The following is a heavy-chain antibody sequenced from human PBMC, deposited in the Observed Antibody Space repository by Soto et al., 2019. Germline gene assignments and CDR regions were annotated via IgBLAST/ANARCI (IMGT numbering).Heavy chain of an antibody. V-gene: IGHV1-24*01. J-gene: IGHJ5*02. CDR3: ATDLRQQLARNWFDP. Sequence: GASVKVSCKVCGYTLTELSMHWVRQAPGKGLEWMGGFDPEDGETIYAQKFQGRVTMTEDTSTDTAYMELSSLRSEDTAVYYCATDLRQQLARNWFDPWGQGTLVTVSS. CDR1: GYTLTELS. D-gene: IGHD6-13*01. CDR2: FDPEDGET.